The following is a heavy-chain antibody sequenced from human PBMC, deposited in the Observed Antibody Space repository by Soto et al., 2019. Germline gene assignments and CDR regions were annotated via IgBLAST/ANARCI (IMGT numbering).Heavy chain of an antibody. CDR2: ISYDGSNK. V-gene: IGHV3-30-3*01. Sequence: GGSLRLSCAASGFTFSSYAMHWVRQAPGKGLEWVAVISYDGSNKYYADSVKGRFTISRDNSKNTLYLQMNSLRAEDTAVYYCARAPWDIAAAGSIDYWGQGTLVTVSS. CDR3: ARAPWDIAAAGSIDY. CDR1: GFTFSSYA. J-gene: IGHJ4*02. D-gene: IGHD6-13*01.